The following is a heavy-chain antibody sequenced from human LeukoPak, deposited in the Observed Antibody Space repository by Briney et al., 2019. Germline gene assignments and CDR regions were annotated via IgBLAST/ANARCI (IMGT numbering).Heavy chain of an antibody. CDR1: GFTFSSYA. CDR2: ISGSGGST. Sequence: GGSLRLSCAASGFTFSSYAMSWVRQAPRKGLEWVSAISGSGGSTYYADSVKGRFTISRDNSKNTLYLQMNSLRAEDTAVYYCAKSGGYSYGYHDDYYYGMDVWGQGTTVTVSS. J-gene: IGHJ6*02. V-gene: IGHV3-23*01. D-gene: IGHD5-18*01. CDR3: AKSGGYSYGYHDDYYYGMDV.